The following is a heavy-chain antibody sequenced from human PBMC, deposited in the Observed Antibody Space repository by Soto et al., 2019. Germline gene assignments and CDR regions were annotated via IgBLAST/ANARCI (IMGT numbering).Heavy chain of an antibody. CDR3: ARDGRAYSGQDSLDF. CDR2: ISFHGTNK. J-gene: IGHJ4*02. V-gene: IGHV3-30-3*01. Sequence: PGESLKISCAASGFTFSSYAMHWVRQAPGEGLEWVAVISFHGTNKNYADSVKGRFTISRDNSNNTVFLEMNSLRPEDTAMYYCARDGRAYSGQDSLDFWGQGTPVTVSS. CDR1: GFTFSSYA. D-gene: IGHD5-12*01.